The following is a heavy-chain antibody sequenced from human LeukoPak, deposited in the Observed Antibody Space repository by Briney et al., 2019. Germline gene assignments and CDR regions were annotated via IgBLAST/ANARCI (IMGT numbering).Heavy chain of an antibody. J-gene: IGHJ4*02. CDR1: GFTFSSYA. Sequence: GGSLRLSCAASGFTFSSYAMTWVRQAPGKGLEWVSAISGTGGTTYYADSVKGRFTISRDNSKNTLYLQMNSLRAEDTAIYYCAKDNSIAVRIFDYWAREPWSPSPQ. D-gene: IGHD6-6*01. CDR2: ISGTGGTT. CDR3: AKDNSIAVRIFDY. V-gene: IGHV3-23*01.